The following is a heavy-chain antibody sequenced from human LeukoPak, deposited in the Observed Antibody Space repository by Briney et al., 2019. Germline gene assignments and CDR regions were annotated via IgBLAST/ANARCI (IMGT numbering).Heavy chain of an antibody. CDR1: GYTFTSYY. CDR3: ARGGVGAAYDSSGYYHFDY. J-gene: IGHJ4*02. CDR2: INPSGGST. V-gene: IGHV1-46*01. D-gene: IGHD3-22*01. Sequence: ASVKVSCTASGYTFTSYYMHWVRQAPGQGLEWMGIINPSGGSTSYAQKFQGRVTMTRDTSTSTVYMELSSLRSEDTAVYYCARGGVGAAYDSSGYYHFDYWGQGTLVTVSS.